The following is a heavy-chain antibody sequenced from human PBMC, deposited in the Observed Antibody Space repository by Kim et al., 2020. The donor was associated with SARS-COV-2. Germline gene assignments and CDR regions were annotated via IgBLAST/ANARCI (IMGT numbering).Heavy chain of an antibody. CDR2: IKSKSDGGTT. J-gene: IGHJ4*02. Sequence: GGSLRLSCAASGFTFTNAWMSWVRQAPGKGLEWVGRIKSKSDGGTTDYAAPVKGRFTVSRDDSKTTLYLQMNSLNTEDTAVYYCITDHIRYTPRGYCSSGICYRGYWGQGTLVPLSS. D-gene: IGHD2-15*01. CDR3: ITDHIRYTPRGYCSSGICYRGY. V-gene: IGHV3-15*01. CDR1: GFTFTNAW.